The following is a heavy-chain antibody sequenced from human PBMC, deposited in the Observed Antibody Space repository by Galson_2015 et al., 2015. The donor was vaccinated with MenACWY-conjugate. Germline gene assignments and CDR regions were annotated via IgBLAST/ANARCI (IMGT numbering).Heavy chain of an antibody. CDR3: VRHDDTFGYPY. V-gene: IGHV5-51*01. J-gene: IGHJ4*02. CDR1: GYSFTSHY. D-gene: IGHD2/OR15-2a*01. Sequence: QSGAEVKKPGESLTVSCQATGYSFTSHYIGWVRQMPGKGLEWMGIIRPGDSDTRYSPSFQGQVTISADDSIPTAYLQWSSLKASDTAMYYCVRHDDTFGYPYWGQGTLVTVSS. CDR2: IRPGDSDT.